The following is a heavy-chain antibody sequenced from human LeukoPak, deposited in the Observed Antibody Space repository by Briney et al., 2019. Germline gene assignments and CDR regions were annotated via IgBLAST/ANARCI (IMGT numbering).Heavy chain of an antibody. Sequence: ASVKVSCKASGYTFTGYYMHWVRQAPGQGFEWMGWINPNSGGTNYAQKFQGRVTMTRDTSISTAYMELSRLRSDDTAVYYCAREAVAAYYYYMDVWGKGTTVTVSS. D-gene: IGHD6-19*01. J-gene: IGHJ6*03. CDR3: AREAVAAYYYYMDV. V-gene: IGHV1-2*02. CDR1: GYTFTGYY. CDR2: INPNSGGT.